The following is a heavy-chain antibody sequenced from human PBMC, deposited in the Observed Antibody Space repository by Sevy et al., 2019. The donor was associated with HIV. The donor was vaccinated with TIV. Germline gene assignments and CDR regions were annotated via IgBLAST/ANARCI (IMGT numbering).Heavy chain of an antibody. V-gene: IGHV4-39*01. CDR1: GGSISSSSYY. CDR2: IYYSGST. Sequence: SETLSLTCTVSGGSISSSSYYWGWIRQPPGKGLEWIGSIYYSGSTYYNPSLKSRVTISVDTSKNQFSLKLSSVTAADPAVYYCARHTSARGIAVAAGGFDYWGQGTLVTVSS. D-gene: IGHD6-19*01. J-gene: IGHJ4*02. CDR3: ARHTSARGIAVAAGGFDY.